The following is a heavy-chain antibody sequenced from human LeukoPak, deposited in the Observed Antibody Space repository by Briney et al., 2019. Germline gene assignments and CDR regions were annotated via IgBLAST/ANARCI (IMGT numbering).Heavy chain of an antibody. CDR2: ISGSGGST. Sequence: QSGGSLRRSCAASGFTCSSYAMSWVRQAPGHGPERVSAISGSGGSTYYADSVKGRFTISRDNSKNTLYLQMNSLRAEDTAVYYCAKGDGYSYGPSDYWGQGTLVTVSS. J-gene: IGHJ4*02. CDR3: AKGDGYSYGPSDY. CDR1: GFTCSSYA. V-gene: IGHV3-23*01. D-gene: IGHD5-18*01.